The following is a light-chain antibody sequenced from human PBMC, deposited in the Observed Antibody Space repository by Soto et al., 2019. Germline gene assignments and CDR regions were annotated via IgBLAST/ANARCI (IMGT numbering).Light chain of an antibody. V-gene: IGKV1-12*01. CDR3: QQGNSFPLT. CDR2: AAS. J-gene: IGKJ4*01. CDR1: QDISSW. Sequence: DIQMTQSPSSVSASVGDRVTITCRASQDISSWLAWFQQKPGKAPKLLIYAASSLQIGVPSRFSGSGSGTDFTLPISSLQPEDYATYSCQQGNSFPLTFGGGTKLEIK.